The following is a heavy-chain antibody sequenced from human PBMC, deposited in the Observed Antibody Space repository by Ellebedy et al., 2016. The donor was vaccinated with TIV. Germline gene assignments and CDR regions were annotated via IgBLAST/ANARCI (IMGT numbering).Heavy chain of an antibody. CDR2: IGGSGSFV. CDR3: ARSNWGPY. Sequence: GESLKISCAASGFSFSSYAMNWVRQAPGKGLDWVAHIGGSGSFVQYADSVKGRFTISRDNSKNTMYLQMSGLRVEDTAIYFCARSNWGPYWGQGALVTVYS. CDR1: GFSFSSYA. D-gene: IGHD7-27*01. J-gene: IGHJ4*02. V-gene: IGHV3-23*01.